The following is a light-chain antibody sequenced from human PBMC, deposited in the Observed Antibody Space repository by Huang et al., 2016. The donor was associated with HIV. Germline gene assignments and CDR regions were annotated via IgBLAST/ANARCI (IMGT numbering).Light chain of an antibody. V-gene: IGKV3-15*01. CDR2: ATS. CDR1: QSVRDK. Sequence: EIVMTQSPDTLSVSPGERATLSCRASQSVRDKLAWYQQKPGQAPRPLLHATSTRAAGVPARFSGSGSGTEFTLTINSLQSEDCGVYYCQQYESWPPLTFGGGTKVEIK. CDR3: QQYESWPPLT. J-gene: IGKJ4*01.